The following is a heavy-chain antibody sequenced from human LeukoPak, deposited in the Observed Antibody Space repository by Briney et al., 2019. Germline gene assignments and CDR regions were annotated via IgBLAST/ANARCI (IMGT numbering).Heavy chain of an antibody. CDR3: ARDLAPSTSPAYFDS. Sequence: SSVKVFSKACGYTFTGYCMDWVRQAPGQVFDLMGWINPNSGGTNFAQKFQGRVTMTSDTSISTAYMELSRLRSDDTAVYYCARDLAPSTSPAYFDSWGQGTLVTVSS. J-gene: IGHJ4*02. CDR1: GYTFTGYC. D-gene: IGHD3-16*01. CDR2: INPNSGGT. V-gene: IGHV1-2*02.